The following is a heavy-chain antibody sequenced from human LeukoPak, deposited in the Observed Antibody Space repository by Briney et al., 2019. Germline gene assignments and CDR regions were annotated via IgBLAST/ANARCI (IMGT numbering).Heavy chain of an antibody. D-gene: IGHD3-10*01. V-gene: IGHV3-23*01. J-gene: IGHJ5*02. CDR3: ARADGSGSYLYTPLRFDP. CDR1: GFTFSSYA. Sequence: GGSLRLSCAASGFTFSSYAMSWVRQAPGEGLEWVSAISGSGGSTYYADSVKGRFTISRDNATNSLYLQMNSLRAEDTAVYYCARADGSGSYLYTPLRFDPWGQGTLVTVSS. CDR2: ISGSGGST.